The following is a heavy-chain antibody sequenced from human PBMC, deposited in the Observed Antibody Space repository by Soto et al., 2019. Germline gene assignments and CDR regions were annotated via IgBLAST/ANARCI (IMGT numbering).Heavy chain of an antibody. CDR1: GYSISSGYY. CDR3: VRVAGSASWYETDS. CDR2: TYYGVSS. J-gene: IGHJ4*02. Sequence: ETLSLTCAVSGYSISSGYYWGWIRQPPGKGLEWLGTTYYGVSSYYNPSLRSRITILLDASTNQLSLKLSSVTAADTAVYFCVRVAGSASWYETDSWGQGILVTVSS. V-gene: IGHV4-38-2*01. D-gene: IGHD6-13*01.